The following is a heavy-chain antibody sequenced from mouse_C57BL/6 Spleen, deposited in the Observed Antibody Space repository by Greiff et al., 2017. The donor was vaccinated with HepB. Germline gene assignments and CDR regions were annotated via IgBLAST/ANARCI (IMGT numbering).Heavy chain of an antibody. J-gene: IGHJ4*01. CDR3: ARSTVVAHYYAMDY. Sequence: QVHVKQPGAELVRPGSSVKLSCKASGYTFTSYWMHWVKQRPIQGLEWIGNIDPSDSETHYNQKFKDKATLTVDKSSSTAYMQLSSLTSEDSAVYYCARSTVVAHYYAMDYWGQGTSVTVSS. D-gene: IGHD1-1*01. V-gene: IGHV1-52*01. CDR1: GYTFTSYW. CDR2: IDPSDSET.